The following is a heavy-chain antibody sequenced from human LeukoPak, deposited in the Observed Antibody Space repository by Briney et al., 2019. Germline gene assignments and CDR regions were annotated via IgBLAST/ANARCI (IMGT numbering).Heavy chain of an antibody. CDR3: ARTVYDFWSGYYFDY. V-gene: IGHV3-7*01. D-gene: IGHD3-3*01. Sequence: GGSLRLSCAGSGFTFSTYWMNWVRQAPGKGLEWVANIKQDGSEKYYVDSVKGRFTISRDNAKNSLYLQMNSLRAEDTAVYYCARTVYDFWSGYYFDYWGQGTLVTVSS. J-gene: IGHJ4*02. CDR2: IKQDGSEK. CDR1: GFTFSTYW.